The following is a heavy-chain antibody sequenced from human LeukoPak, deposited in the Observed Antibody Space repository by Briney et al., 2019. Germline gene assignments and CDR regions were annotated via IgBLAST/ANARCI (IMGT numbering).Heavy chain of an antibody. J-gene: IGHJ4*02. CDR2: ISGSGGST. Sequence: GGSLRLSCAASGFTFSSYAMSWVRQAPGKGLEWVSSISGSGGSTYYADSVKGRFTISRDNAKNSLYLQMNSLRAEDTAVYYCAKSLGYYDSSGPPPYYFDYWGQGTLVTVSS. CDR3: AKSLGYYDSSGPPPYYFDY. D-gene: IGHD3-22*01. CDR1: GFTFSSYA. V-gene: IGHV3-23*01.